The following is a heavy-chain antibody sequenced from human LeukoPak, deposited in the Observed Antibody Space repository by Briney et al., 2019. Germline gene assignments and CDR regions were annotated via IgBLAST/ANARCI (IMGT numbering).Heavy chain of an antibody. CDR2: ISYDGSNK. Sequence: GGSLRLSCAASGFTFSSYAMHWVRQAPGKGLEWVAVISYDGSNKYYADSVKGRFTISRDNSKNTLYLQMNSLRAEDTAVYYCARDGLRENYYDSSGYLSAFDTWGQGTMVTVSS. CDR1: GFTFSSYA. D-gene: IGHD3-22*01. J-gene: IGHJ3*02. V-gene: IGHV3-30-3*01. CDR3: ARDGLRENYYDSSGYLSAFDT.